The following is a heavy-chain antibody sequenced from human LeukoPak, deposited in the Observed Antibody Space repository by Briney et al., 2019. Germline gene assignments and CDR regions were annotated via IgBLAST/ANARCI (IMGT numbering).Heavy chain of an antibody. J-gene: IGHJ4*02. CDR1: GFTFSSYS. D-gene: IGHD1-26*01. Sequence: GGSLRLSCAASGFTFSSYSMNWVRQAPGRGLEWVSSISSSSSYIYYADSVKGRFTISRDNAKNSLYLQMNSLRAEDTAVYYCAKDRSSARALVGAYYFDYWGQGTLVTVSS. V-gene: IGHV3-21*01. CDR3: AKDRSSARALVGAYYFDY. CDR2: ISSSSSYI.